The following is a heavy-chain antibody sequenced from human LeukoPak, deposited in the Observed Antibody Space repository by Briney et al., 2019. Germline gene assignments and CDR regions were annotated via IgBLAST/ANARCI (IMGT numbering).Heavy chain of an antibody. CDR3: AREKSGSYYESFDY. J-gene: IGHJ4*02. Sequence: SETLSLTCTVSGGSVSSGSYYWSWIRQPPGKGLEWSGYIYYSGSTYYNPSLKKRVTISVDTSTNQFSLWLLSVPAAGTAVTYCAREKSGSYYESFDYLGQGTLVTVCS. CDR1: GGSVSSGSYY. V-gene: IGHV4-30-4*01. CDR2: IYYSGST. D-gene: IGHD3-10*01.